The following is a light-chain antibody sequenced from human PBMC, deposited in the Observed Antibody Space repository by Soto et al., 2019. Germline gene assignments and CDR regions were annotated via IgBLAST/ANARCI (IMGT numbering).Light chain of an antibody. CDR1: QSVSSNY. Sequence: EIVLAQSPGTLSLSPGERATLSCRASQSVSSNYLAWYQRKPGQAPRLLIYGASSRATGIPDRLSGSGSGTDFTLTISRLEPEDFAVYYCQQYGSSPPITFGQGTRLEIK. CDR3: QQYGSSPPIT. CDR2: GAS. V-gene: IGKV3-20*01. J-gene: IGKJ5*01.